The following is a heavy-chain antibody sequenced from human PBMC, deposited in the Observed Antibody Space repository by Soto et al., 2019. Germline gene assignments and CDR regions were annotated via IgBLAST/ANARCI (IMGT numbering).Heavy chain of an antibody. CDR3: AKEAXITMIVVVWYYYYGMDV. CDR1: GFTFSSYG. J-gene: IGHJ6*02. D-gene: IGHD3-22*01. Sequence: GGSLRLSCAASGFTFSSYGMHWVRQAPGKGLEWVAVISYDGSNKYYADSVKGRFTISRDNSKNTLYLQMNNLRAEDTAVYYCAKEAXITMIVVVWYYYYGMDVWGQGTTVTVSS. CDR2: ISYDGSNK. V-gene: IGHV3-30*18.